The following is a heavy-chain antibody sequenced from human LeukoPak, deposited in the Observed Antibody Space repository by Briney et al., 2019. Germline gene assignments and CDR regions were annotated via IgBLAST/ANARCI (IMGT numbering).Heavy chain of an antibody. CDR3: GRTLFSGWTQYYFDY. V-gene: IGHV4-59*12. CDR1: GGSISSYY. J-gene: IGHJ4*02. Sequence: SETLSLTCTVSGGSISSYYWSWIRQPPGKGLEWIGYIYYSGSTNYNPSLKSRVTISVDTSKNQFSLKLSSVTAADTAVYYCGRTLFSGWTQYYFDYWGQGTLVTVSS. D-gene: IGHD6-25*01. CDR2: IYYSGST.